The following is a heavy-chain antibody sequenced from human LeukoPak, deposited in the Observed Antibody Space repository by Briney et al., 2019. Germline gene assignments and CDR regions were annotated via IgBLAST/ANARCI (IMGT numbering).Heavy chain of an antibody. CDR3: AAGGGESRY. V-gene: IGHV1-58*02. D-gene: IGHD3-16*01. CDR1: GFTFTSSA. J-gene: IGHJ4*02. CDR2: IFVGSGNT. Sequence: ASVKVSCKASGFTFTSSAMQWVRQARGQRLEWIGWIFVGSGNTNYAQKFQERVTITTDMSTSTAYMELSSLRSEDTAVYYCAAGGGESRYWGQGTLVTVSS.